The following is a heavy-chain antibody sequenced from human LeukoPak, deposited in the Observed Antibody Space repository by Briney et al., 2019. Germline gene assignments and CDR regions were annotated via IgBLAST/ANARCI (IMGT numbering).Heavy chain of an antibody. J-gene: IGHJ3*02. Sequence: ASETLSLTCSVSGGSMRSHYWNWIRKSPGKGLELIGYIYYSGNTNYNPSLKSRVTISVDTSKNQFSLMLRSVTAADTAVYYCARENLWIRAFDMWGQGTMVTVSS. V-gene: IGHV4-59*11. CDR3: ARENLWIRAFDM. D-gene: IGHD5-12*01. CDR2: IYYSGNT. CDR1: GGSMRSHY.